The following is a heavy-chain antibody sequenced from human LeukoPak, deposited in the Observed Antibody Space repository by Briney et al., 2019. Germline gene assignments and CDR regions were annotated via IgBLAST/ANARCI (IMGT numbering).Heavy chain of an antibody. Sequence: GGSLRLSCAASGFTFDDYGMSWVRQAPGKGLEWVSGINWNGGSTGYADSVKGRFAISRDNAKNSLYLQMNSLRAEDTALYYCARDRGDYYFDYWGQGTLVTVSS. CDR1: GFTFDDYG. J-gene: IGHJ4*02. D-gene: IGHD2-21*02. CDR2: INWNGGST. V-gene: IGHV3-20*04. CDR3: ARDRGDYYFDY.